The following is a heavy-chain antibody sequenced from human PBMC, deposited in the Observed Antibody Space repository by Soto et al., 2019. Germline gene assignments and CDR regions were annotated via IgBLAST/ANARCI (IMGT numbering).Heavy chain of an antibody. V-gene: IGHV3-23*04. CDR3: AKGGGGDHGY. Sequence: EVQLVESEGGLVQPGGSLRLSCEASGFIFTTSDMSWVRQAPGKGLEWISSITITGDTTHYADSVKGRFTISRDNSRNRVYLQMNGLRVDDTAVYYCAKGGGGDHGYWGQGTLVAVSS. CDR2: ITITGDTT. D-gene: IGHD2-21*02. J-gene: IGHJ4*02. CDR1: GFIFTTSD.